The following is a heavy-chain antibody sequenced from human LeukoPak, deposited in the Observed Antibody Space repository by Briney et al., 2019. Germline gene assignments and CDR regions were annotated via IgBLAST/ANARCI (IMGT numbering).Heavy chain of an antibody. V-gene: IGHV4-31*03. J-gene: IGHJ5*02. CDR2: IYYSGST. Sequence: PSETLSLTCTVSGGSISSGGYYWSWIRQHPGKGLEWIGYIYYSGSTYYNPSLKSRVTMSVDTSKNQFSLKLSSVTAADTAVYYCARGRSWDSSGYYGDVWFDPWGQGTLVTVSS. CDR3: ARGRSWDSSGYYGDVWFDP. CDR1: GGSISSGGYY. D-gene: IGHD3-22*01.